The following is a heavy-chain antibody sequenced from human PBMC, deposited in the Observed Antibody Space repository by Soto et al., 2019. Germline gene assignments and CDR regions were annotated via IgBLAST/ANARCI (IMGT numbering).Heavy chain of an antibody. CDR3: ARAGPYYDFWSGYSPSYYYYGMDV. CDR1: GFTFSSYG. Sequence: QVQLVESGGGVVQPGRSLRLSCAASGFTFSSYGMHWVRQAPGKGLEWVAVIWYDGSNKYYADSVKGRFTISRDNSKNTLYLQMNSLRAEDTAVYYCARAGPYYDFWSGYSPSYYYYGMDVWGQWTTVTVSS. CDR2: IWYDGSNK. J-gene: IGHJ6*02. D-gene: IGHD3-3*01. V-gene: IGHV3-33*01.